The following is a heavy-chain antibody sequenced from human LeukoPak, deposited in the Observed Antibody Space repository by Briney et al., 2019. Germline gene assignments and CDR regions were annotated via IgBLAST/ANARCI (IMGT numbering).Heavy chain of an antibody. CDR2: TNQDGSKK. CDR3: ARDRGRSARGYYYGMDV. CDR1: GFTFSTYW. J-gene: IGHJ6*02. V-gene: IGHV3-7*01. D-gene: IGHD2-15*01. Sequence: TGGSLRLSCAGSGFTFSTYWMTWVRQAPGQGLEWVANTNQDGSKKYYVDSVQGQFTNSRDNAKNSLSLQINSLRAEDTSVYYCARDRGRSARGYYYGMDVWGQGTAVTVSS.